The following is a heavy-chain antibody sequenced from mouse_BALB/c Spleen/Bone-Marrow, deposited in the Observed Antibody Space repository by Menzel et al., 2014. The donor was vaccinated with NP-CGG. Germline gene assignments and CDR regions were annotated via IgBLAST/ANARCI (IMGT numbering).Heavy chain of an antibody. Sequence: QVQLQQSGAELAKPGASVKMSCKASGYTFTSYWMHWVKQRPGQGLEWIGYINPSTGYTEYNQKFKDKATLTADKSSGTAYMQLSSLTSEDSAVYYCARDWYFDVWGAGTSVTVSS. V-gene: IGHV1-7*01. CDR3: ARDWYFDV. CDR2: INPSTGYT. J-gene: IGHJ1*01. CDR1: GYTFTSYW.